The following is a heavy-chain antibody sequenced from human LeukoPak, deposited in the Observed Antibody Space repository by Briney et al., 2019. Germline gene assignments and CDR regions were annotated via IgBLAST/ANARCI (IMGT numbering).Heavy chain of an antibody. Sequence: PSETLSLTCTVSGSSISSSSYFWGWIRQPPGKGLEWNGSTYYSRNTYYNPSLKSRVTISVDTSKNQFSLKLSSATAADTAVYYCARLRGSRNYWGQGALVTVSS. CDR3: ARLRGSRNY. D-gene: IGHD3-10*01. CDR1: GSSISSSSYF. CDR2: TYYSRNT. J-gene: IGHJ4*02. V-gene: IGHV4-39*01.